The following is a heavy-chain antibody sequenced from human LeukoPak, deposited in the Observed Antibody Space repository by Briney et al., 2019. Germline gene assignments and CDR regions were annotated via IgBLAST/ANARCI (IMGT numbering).Heavy chain of an antibody. CDR2: ISRSGSYV. J-gene: IGHJ4*02. CDR1: GFTFGVYS. Sequence: GGSLRLSCAASGFTFGVYSMNWVRQAPGKGLEWVSSISRSGSYVYYTDSVKGRFTVSRDDAKNSLYLQMNSLRAEDTAVYYCVRALRYSSSWYYFDYWGQGTLVTVSS. D-gene: IGHD6-13*01. CDR3: VRALRYSSSWYYFDY. V-gene: IGHV3-21*01.